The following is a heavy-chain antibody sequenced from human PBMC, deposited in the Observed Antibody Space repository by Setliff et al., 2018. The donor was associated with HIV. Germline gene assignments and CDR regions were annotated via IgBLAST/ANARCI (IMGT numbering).Heavy chain of an antibody. J-gene: IGHJ4*02. CDR1: GYTFTGYY. Sequence: ASVKVSCKASGYTFTGYYMHWVRQAPGQGLEWMGWINPNSGGTNYAQKFQGRVTMTRDTSITTAYMELSGLRSDDTAVYYCARVGSRTIWFLLDYWGQVTLVTVSS. V-gene: IGHV1-2*02. CDR2: INPNSGGT. CDR3: ARVGSRTIWFLLDY. D-gene: IGHD3-10*01.